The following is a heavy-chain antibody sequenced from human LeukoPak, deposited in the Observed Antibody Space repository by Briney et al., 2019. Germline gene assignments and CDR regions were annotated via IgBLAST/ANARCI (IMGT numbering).Heavy chain of an antibody. CDR1: GFTFSRYW. D-gene: IGHD1-7*01. J-gene: IGHJ4*02. CDR3: ATAGNYRFDY. Sequence: GGSLRLSCAASGFTFSRYWMHWVRQAPGKGLVWVSRINPDGSTTNYADSVKGRFTISRDNAKNTLYLQMNSLRAEDTAVYYCATAGNYRFDYWGQGTLVTVSS. V-gene: IGHV3-74*01. CDR2: INPDGSTT.